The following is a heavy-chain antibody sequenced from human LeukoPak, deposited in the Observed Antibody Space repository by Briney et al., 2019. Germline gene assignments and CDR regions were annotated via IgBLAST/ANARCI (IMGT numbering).Heavy chain of an antibody. V-gene: IGHV4-34*01. Sequence: SETLSLTCAVYGGSFSGYYWSRIRQPPGKGLEWIGEINHSGSTNYNPSLKSRVTISVDTSKNQFSLKLSSVTAADTAVYYCARRRGSYGIDYWGPGTLVTVSS. CDR2: INHSGST. J-gene: IGHJ4*02. CDR1: GGSFSGYY. D-gene: IGHD4-17*01. CDR3: ARRRGSYGIDY.